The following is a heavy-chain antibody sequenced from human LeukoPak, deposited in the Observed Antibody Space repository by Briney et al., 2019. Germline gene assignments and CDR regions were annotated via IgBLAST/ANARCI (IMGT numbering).Heavy chain of an antibody. Sequence: SETLSLTCTVSGGSISSHYWCWIRQPPGTGLEGIGFVYYSGCSNYNLSLNSRVTISVDTSKNQFSLKLSSVTAADTAVYYCARTAYGGNYDYWGQGTLVTVSS. CDR1: GGSISSHY. CDR2: VYYSGCS. D-gene: IGHD4-23*01. J-gene: IGHJ4*02. CDR3: ARTAYGGNYDY. V-gene: IGHV4-59*11.